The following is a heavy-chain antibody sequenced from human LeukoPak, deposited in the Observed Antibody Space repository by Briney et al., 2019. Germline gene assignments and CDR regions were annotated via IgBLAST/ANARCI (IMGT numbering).Heavy chain of an antibody. CDR3: ARVGVWGYYYDSSGYSPSPFDY. CDR1: GGSISSSCYY. D-gene: IGHD3-22*01. Sequence: SETLSLTCTVSGGSISSSCYYWGWIRQPPGKGLEWISSIYYSGNTYYSPSLKSRVTISVDTSKNQFSLKLTSVTAADTAVYYCARVGVWGYYYDSSGYSPSPFDYWGQGTLVTVSS. CDR2: IYYSGNT. J-gene: IGHJ4*02. V-gene: IGHV4-39*01.